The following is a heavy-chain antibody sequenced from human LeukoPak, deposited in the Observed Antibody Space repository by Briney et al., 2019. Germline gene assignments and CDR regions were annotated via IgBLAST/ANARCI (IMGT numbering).Heavy chain of an antibody. V-gene: IGHV1-8*01. J-gene: IGHJ6*03. CDR1: GYTFTSYD. Sequence: ASVKVSCKASGYTFTSYDFNWVRQATGQGLEWMGWMNPNSGNTGYAQKFQGRVTMTRDTSISTAHMELSSLRSEDTAVYYCARGTSCRGGSCYSDGYMDVWGKGTTVTVFS. CDR3: ARGTSCRGGSCYSDGYMDV. D-gene: IGHD2-15*01. CDR2: MNPNSGNT.